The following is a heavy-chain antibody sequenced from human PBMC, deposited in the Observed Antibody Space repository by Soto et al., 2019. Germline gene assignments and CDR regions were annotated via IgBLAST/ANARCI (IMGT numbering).Heavy chain of an antibody. Sequence: EVQLVQSGAEVKKPGESLKISCKGSGYSFTSYWIGWVRQMPGKGLEWMGIIYPDDSDTRYNPSFQGQVTMSADKSISTAYLQWSSLQASDTSMYYCARHVAARKYYNYYMDFWGKGTTVTVSS. CDR3: ARHVAARKYYNYYMDF. CDR1: GYSFTSYW. V-gene: IGHV5-51*01. CDR2: IYPDDSDT. D-gene: IGHD6-6*01. J-gene: IGHJ6*03.